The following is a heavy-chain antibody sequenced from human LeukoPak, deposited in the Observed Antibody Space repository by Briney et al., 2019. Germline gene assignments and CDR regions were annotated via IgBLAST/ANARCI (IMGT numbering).Heavy chain of an antibody. V-gene: IGHV3-30*18. D-gene: IGHD2-2*01. J-gene: IGHJ6*02. CDR3: AKGRYCSSTSCFHYYYYGMDV. Sequence: PGRSLRLSCAASGFTFSSYGMHWVRQAPGKGLEWVAVISYDGSNKYYADSVKGRFTISRDNSKNTLYLQMNSLRAEDTAVYYCAKGRYCSSTSCFHYYYYGMDVWGQGTTVTVSS. CDR2: ISYDGSNK. CDR1: GFTFSSYG.